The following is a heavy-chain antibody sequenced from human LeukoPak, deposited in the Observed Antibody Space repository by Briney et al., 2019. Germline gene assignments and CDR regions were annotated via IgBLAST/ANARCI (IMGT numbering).Heavy chain of an antibody. V-gene: IGHV3-23*01. Sequence: GGSLRLSCATSGFTFSSYAMSWVRQAPGKGLEWVSGITGSGGSTYYADSVKGRFTISRDNSKNTLYLQMNSLRAEDTAIYYCARDERLLSFLKWGQGTLVTVSS. CDR3: ARDERLLSFLK. J-gene: IGHJ4*02. D-gene: IGHD3-3*01. CDR1: GFTFSSYA. CDR2: ITGSGGST.